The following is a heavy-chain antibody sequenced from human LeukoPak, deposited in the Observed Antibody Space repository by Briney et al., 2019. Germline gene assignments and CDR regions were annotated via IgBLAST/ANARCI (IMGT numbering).Heavy chain of an antibody. CDR1: GGSISSSSYY. Sequence: SETLSLTCTVSGGSISSSSYYWGWIRQPPGKGLGWNGSIYYSGSTYDNPSLKSRVTISVDTSKNQFSQKLSSVTAADTAVYYCARSGGYYPFEYWGQGTLVTVSS. CDR2: IYYSGST. CDR3: ARSGGYYPFEY. V-gene: IGHV4-39*01. J-gene: IGHJ4*02. D-gene: IGHD3-3*01.